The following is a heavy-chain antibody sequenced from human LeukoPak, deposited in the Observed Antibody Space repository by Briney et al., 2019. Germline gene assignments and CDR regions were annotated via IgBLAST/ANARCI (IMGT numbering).Heavy chain of an antibody. D-gene: IGHD6-13*01. J-gene: IGHJ4*02. Sequence: TGGSLRLSCAASGFTFSNYDMHWVRQAAGKGLEWVSGIGTAGDTYFPASVERRFTISRENAKNSFSLQMNSLSAGDTAVYYCASSPAYSSSWYAIDNWGQGTLVTVSS. V-gene: IGHV3-13*01. CDR1: GFTFSNYD. CDR2: IGTAGDT. CDR3: ASSPAYSSSWYAIDN.